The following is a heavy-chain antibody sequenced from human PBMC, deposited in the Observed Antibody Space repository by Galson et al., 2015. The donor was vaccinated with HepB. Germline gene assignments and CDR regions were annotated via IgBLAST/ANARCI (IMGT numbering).Heavy chain of an antibody. CDR2: ISYDGGIK. Sequence: SLRLSCAASGFSLSRYPMHWVRQAPGKGLEWVTAISYDGGIKWYADFVKGRFTISKDNSKNTLYLQMNSLRPEDTAVYYCARDRVEQWLENHFDYWGQGTLVTVSS. CDR3: ARDRVEQWLENHFDY. D-gene: IGHD6-19*01. J-gene: IGHJ4*02. CDR1: GFSLSRYP. V-gene: IGHV3-30*04.